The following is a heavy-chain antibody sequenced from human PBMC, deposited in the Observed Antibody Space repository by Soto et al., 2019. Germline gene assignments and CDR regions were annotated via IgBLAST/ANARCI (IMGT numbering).Heavy chain of an antibody. CDR1: GFAFNNYG. D-gene: IGHD2-2*01. Sequence: GGSLRLSCTVSGFAFNNYGINWVRQAPGKGLEWVSSISKSDYTYYSDSVKGRFAISRDNAKSSVSLQMNTLRVEDTTVYYCAREDSIIIPAVSDFWGQGTLVTVSS. V-gene: IGHV3-21*01. CDR2: ISKSDYT. CDR3: AREDSIIIPAVSDF. J-gene: IGHJ4*02.